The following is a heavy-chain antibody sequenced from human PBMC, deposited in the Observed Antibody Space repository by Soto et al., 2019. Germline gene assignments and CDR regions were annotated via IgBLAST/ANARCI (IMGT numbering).Heavy chain of an antibody. V-gene: IGHV4-59*01. Sequence: PKTLALSRTDSGGSSSSYYWSWIWQASGKGLEWIGYIYYIGSTNYNPSLKSRVTISVDTSKNQFSLKLSSVTAADTAVYYCDSDEGGTGEFFDFCGQGTSVTVSS. CDR2: IYYIGST. CDR3: DSDEGGTGEFFDF. CDR1: GGSSSSYY. D-gene: IGHD3-16*01. J-gene: IGHJ5*01.